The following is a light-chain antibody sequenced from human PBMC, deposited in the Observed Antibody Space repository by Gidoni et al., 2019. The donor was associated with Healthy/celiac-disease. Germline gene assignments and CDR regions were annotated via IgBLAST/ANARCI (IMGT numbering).Light chain of an antibody. V-gene: IGLV3-21*04. CDR3: QVWDSSSDHVV. J-gene: IGLJ2*01. Sequence: SYVLTQPPSVSVAPGKTARITCGGNNIGSKSVHWYQQKPGQAPVLVIDYDSDRPSGIPERVSGSNSGNTATLTISRVEAGDEADYYCQVWDSSSDHVVFGGGTKLTVL. CDR1: NIGSKS. CDR2: YDS.